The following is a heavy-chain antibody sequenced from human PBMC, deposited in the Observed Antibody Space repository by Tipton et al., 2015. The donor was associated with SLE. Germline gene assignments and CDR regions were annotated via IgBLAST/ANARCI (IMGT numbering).Heavy chain of an antibody. CDR3: AKDRAGNNWNYVGQPDV. CDR2: IRYDGSNK. J-gene: IGHJ6*02. V-gene: IGHV3-30*02. D-gene: IGHD1-7*01. Sequence: GSLRLSCAASGFTFSSYGMHWVRQAPGKGLEWVAFIRYDGSNKYYADSVKGRFTISRDNSKNTLYLQMNSLRAEDTAVYYCAKDRAGNNWNYVGQPDVWGQGTTVTVSS. CDR1: GFTFSSYG.